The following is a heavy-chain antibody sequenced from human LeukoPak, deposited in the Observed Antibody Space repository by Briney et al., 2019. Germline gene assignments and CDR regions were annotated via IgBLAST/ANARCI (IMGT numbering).Heavy chain of an antibody. V-gene: IGHV3-7*01. CDR1: GFTLSSHW. D-gene: IGHD1-1*01. CDR2: KNQDGGEK. J-gene: IGHJ4*02. Sequence: GGSLRLSCAASGFTLSSHWMSWVRQAPGKGLGWVAKKNQDGGEKYYVNSMKGRITISRDNAKKSIYLQINSLRAEDPAVYYCARWEIHGTAHQLDYWGQGTLVTVSS. CDR3: ARWEIHGTAHQLDY.